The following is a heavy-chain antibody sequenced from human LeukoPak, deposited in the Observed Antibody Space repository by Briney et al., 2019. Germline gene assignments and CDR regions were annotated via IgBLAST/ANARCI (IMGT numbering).Heavy chain of an antibody. Sequence: ASVTVALKASGYTFNTYGISWVRQAPGQRPEWMGWINTDNGNTKYAQKFQGRVTMTTDTSTSTAYMELSSLRSDDTAVYYCARKGCTGDCYRFDAWGQGTLVTVSS. CDR1: GYTFNTYG. V-gene: IGHV1-18*01. CDR2: INTDNGNT. CDR3: ARKGCTGDCYRFDA. J-gene: IGHJ5*02. D-gene: IGHD2-21*02.